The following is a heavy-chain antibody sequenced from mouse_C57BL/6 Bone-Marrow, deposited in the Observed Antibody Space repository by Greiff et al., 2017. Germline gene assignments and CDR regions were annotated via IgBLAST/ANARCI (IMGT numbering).Heavy chain of an antibody. V-gene: IGHV5-17*01. CDR2: ISSGSSTI. Sequence: DVKLVESGGGLVKPGGSLKLSCAASGFTFSDYGMHWVRQAPEKGLEGVAYISSGSSTIYYADTVKGRFTISRDNAKNTLFLQMTSLRSEDTAMYYCARRRFFDYWGQGTTLTVSS. CDR1: GFTFSDYG. CDR3: ARRRFFDY. J-gene: IGHJ2*01.